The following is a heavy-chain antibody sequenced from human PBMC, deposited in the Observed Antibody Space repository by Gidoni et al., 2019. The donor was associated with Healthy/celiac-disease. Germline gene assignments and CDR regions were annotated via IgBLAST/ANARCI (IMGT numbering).Heavy chain of an antibody. CDR2: INHSGST. D-gene: IGHD4-17*01. V-gene: IGHV4-34*01. CDR1: GGSFSGYY. J-gene: IGHJ4*02. CDR3: ARGPMTTASR. Sequence: QVQLQQWGAGLLKPSETLSLTCAVYGGSFSGYYWSWIRQPPGKGLEWIGEINHSGSTNYNPSLKSRVTISVDTSKNQFSLKLSSVTAADTAVYYCARGPMTTASRWGQGTLVTVSS.